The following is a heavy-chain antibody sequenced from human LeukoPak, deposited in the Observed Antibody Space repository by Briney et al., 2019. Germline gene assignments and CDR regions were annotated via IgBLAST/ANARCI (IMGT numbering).Heavy chain of an antibody. CDR2: MFPSGST. CDR1: GGSISSYY. V-gene: IGHV4-4*07. Sequence: SDTLSLTCTVSGGSISSYYWSWIRQPDGKGLEWIGRMFPSGSTNYNPSLKSRVTMSVDTSKNQFSLKLTSVTAADTAVYYCARGGGGWTGDFFDYWGQGTLVTVSS. CDR3: ARGGGGWTGDFFDY. J-gene: IGHJ4*02. D-gene: IGHD6-19*01.